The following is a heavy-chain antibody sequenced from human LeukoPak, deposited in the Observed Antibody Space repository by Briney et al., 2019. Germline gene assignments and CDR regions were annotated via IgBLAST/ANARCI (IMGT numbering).Heavy chain of an antibody. CDR3: AKEGSSWSAYFDF. D-gene: IGHD6-13*01. J-gene: IGHJ4*02. Sequence: GGSLRLSCAASGFTFSSYGMSWVRQAPGKGLEWVSAISGGGGNTYYADSVKGRFTISRDNSRNTLYLQMNSLRAEDTAVYSCAKEGSSWSAYFDFWGQGTQVTVSS. CDR2: ISGGGGNT. V-gene: IGHV3-23*01. CDR1: GFTFSSYG.